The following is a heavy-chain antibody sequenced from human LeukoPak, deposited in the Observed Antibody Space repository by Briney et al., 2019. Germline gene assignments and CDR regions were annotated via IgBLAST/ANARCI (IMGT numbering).Heavy chain of an antibody. Sequence: GESRRISCKGSGYSFTSYWIGWVRQMPGKGLEWRGIIYPGDSTTSYSPSFQGQVTISADKSIRTAFLQWSSLKASDTAMYYCARSPYYYYGMDVWGQGTTVTVSS. CDR2: IYPGDSTT. CDR3: ARSPYYYYGMDV. J-gene: IGHJ6*02. CDR1: GYSFTSYW. V-gene: IGHV5-51*01.